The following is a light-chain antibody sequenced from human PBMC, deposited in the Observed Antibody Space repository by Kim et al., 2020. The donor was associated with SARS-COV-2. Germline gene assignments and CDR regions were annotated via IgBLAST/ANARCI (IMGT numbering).Light chain of an antibody. Sequence: SASVGDTITITCRASQSVSRLVNWYQQKPGKAPELRIYVASALQSGVPSRFSGSGSGTDFILTITSRQPEDSATYYCQQTYSNPTFGQGTKVDIK. CDR2: VAS. CDR3: QQTYSNPT. V-gene: IGKV1-39*01. J-gene: IGKJ1*01. CDR1: QSVSRL.